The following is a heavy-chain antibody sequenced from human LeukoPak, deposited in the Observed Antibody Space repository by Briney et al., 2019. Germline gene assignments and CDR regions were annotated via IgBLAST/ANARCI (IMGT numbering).Heavy chain of an antibody. CDR2: INHSGST. CDR3: ARSLAAGSSYGYNLDY. V-gene: IGHV4-34*01. D-gene: IGHD5-18*01. CDR1: GGSFSGYY. Sequence: SSETLSLTCAVYGGSFSGYYWSWIRQPPGKGLEWIGEINHSGSTNYNPSLKSRVTISVDTSKNQFSLKLSSVTAADTAVYYCARSLAAGSSYGYNLDYWGQGTLVTVSS. J-gene: IGHJ4*02.